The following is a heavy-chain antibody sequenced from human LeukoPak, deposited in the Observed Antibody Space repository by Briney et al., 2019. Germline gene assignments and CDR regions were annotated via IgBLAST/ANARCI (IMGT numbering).Heavy chain of an antibody. J-gene: IGHJ4*02. CDR2: IKQDGSEK. CDR1: GFTFSNFW. Sequence: GGSLRLSCAASGFTFSNFWMSWVRQAPGKGLEWVANIKQDGSEKHYVDSVKGRFTISRDNAKNSLYLQMNSLRAEDTAVYYCAREGRDLDHWGQGTLVSVST. V-gene: IGHV3-7*01. CDR3: AREGRDLDH.